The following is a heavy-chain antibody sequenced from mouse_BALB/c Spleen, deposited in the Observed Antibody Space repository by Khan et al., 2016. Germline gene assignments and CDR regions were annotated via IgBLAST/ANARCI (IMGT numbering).Heavy chain of an antibody. CDR2: INPDSSTI. J-gene: IGHJ3*01. CDR1: GFAFSRYW. CDR3: ARLHYFGRFAD. D-gene: IGHD1-2*01. Sequence: EVKLLESGGGLVQPGGSLKLSCSASGFAFSRYWMSWVRQAPGKGLEWIGEINPDSSTINYTPSLKDKSIISRDNAKTTLYLQMTKVRSEDTALYYCARLHYFGRFADWGQGTLVTVSA. V-gene: IGHV4-1*02.